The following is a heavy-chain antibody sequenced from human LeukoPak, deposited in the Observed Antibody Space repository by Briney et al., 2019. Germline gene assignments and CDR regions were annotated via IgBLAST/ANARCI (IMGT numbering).Heavy chain of an antibody. CDR1: GGSISSSSFY. J-gene: IGHJ4*02. CDR2: IYPSGST. V-gene: IGHV4-39*02. D-gene: IGHD3-22*01. CDR3: ARALRDSSGFYLFYFDF. Sequence: PSETPSLTCTVSGGSISSSSFYWGWIRQPPGKGLEWIGSIYPSGSTYYNPSLKGRVTISLDTAKNHFSLRLSSLTAADTAVYYCARALRDSSGFYLFYFDFWGQGTLVTVSS.